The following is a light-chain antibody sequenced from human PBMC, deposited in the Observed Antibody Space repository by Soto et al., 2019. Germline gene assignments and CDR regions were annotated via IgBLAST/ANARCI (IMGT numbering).Light chain of an antibody. J-gene: IGLJ3*02. Sequence: QLVLTQPSSLSASPGASASLTCTLRSGINVGTYRIYWYQQKPGSPPQYLLRYKSDSDNQQGSGVPSRFSGSKNASANAGLLLISGLQSEDEADYYCMIWDSSAWVFGGGTKLTVL. CDR3: MIWDSSAWV. CDR1: SGINVGTYR. V-gene: IGLV5-45*03. CDR2: YKSDSDN.